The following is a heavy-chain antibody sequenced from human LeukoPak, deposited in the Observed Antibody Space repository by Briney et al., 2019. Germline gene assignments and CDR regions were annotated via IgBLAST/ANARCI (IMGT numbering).Heavy chain of an antibody. D-gene: IGHD5-24*01. CDR1: GFTFSNYG. Sequence: GGSPRLSCAASGFTFSNYGMHWVRQAPGKGLEWVTFIRHDGSHKSYADSVKGRFTISRDNSKNTLYLQMNNLRAEDTAVYYCALMRDGYTQWGQGTLVTVSS. V-gene: IGHV3-30*02. CDR3: ALMRDGYTQ. J-gene: IGHJ4*02. CDR2: IRHDGSHK.